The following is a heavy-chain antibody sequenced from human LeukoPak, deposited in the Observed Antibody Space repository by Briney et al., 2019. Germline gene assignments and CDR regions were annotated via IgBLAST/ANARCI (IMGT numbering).Heavy chain of an antibody. D-gene: IGHD3-22*01. J-gene: IGHJ4*02. Sequence: PSQTLSLTCTVSGASFSSGDQYWNWIRQSPEKGLEWIRSIHPSGRLYNNPSLESRVTISIDTSKNQFPLNLNSVTAADTAVYFCSRGLDSRKLGYWGQGTLVTVSS. CDR3: SRGLDSRKLGY. V-gene: IGHV4-31*03. CDR2: IHPSGRL. CDR1: GASFSSGDQY.